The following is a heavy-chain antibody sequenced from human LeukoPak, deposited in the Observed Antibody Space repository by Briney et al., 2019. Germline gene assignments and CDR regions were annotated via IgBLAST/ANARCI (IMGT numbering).Heavy chain of an antibody. CDR2: IYYSGST. CDR1: GGSISSSSYY. J-gene: IGHJ4*02. CDR3: ARLDFWSGHRDY. V-gene: IGHV4-39*01. Sequence: SETLSLTCTVSGGSISSSSYYWGWIRQPPGKGLEWIGSIYYSGSTYYNPSLKSRVTISVDTSKNQFSLKLSSVTAADTAVYYFARLDFWSGHRDYWGQGTLVTVSS. D-gene: IGHD3-3*01.